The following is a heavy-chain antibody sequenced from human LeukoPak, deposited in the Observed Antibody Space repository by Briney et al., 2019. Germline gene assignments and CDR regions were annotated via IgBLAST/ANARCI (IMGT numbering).Heavy chain of an antibody. J-gene: IGHJ6*02. CDR1: GFTSTSFG. V-gene: IGHV3-30*18. CDR3: AKDLITLSYYYGMDV. Sequence: GRSLRPSCAAAGFTSTSFGIHWVRQAPGKGLEWVAVISYDGSNKYYADSVKGRFTISRDNSKNTLYLQMNSLRAEDTAVYYCAKDLITLSYYYGMDVWGQGTTVTVSS. D-gene: IGHD3-10*01. CDR2: ISYDGSNK.